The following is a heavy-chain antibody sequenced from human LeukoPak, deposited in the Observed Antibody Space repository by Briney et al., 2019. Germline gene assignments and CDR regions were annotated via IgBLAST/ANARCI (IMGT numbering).Heavy chain of an antibody. V-gene: IGHV1-69*13. CDR3: ARGPIHINYYDSSGYYYYFDY. D-gene: IGHD3-22*01. CDR2: IIPIFGTA. Sequence: SVKVSCKASGYTFTSHGLSWVRQAPGQGLEWMGGIIPIFGTANYAQKFQGRVTITADESTSTAYMELSSLRSEDTAVYYCARGPIHINYYDSSGYYYYFDYWGQGTLVTVSS. J-gene: IGHJ4*02. CDR1: GYTFTSHG.